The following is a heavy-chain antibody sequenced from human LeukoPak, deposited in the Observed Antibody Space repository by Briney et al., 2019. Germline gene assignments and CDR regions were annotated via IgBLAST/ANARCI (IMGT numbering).Heavy chain of an antibody. D-gene: IGHD3-10*01. J-gene: IGHJ4*02. CDR2: INHSGST. CDR3: ARAWSYGSGSYLDY. CDR1: GGSFSGFY. V-gene: IGHV4-34*01. Sequence: SETLSLTCVVYGGSFSGFYWGWIRQPPGKGLEWIAEINHSGSTNYIPSLKSRVTISADTSKNHFSLKLRSVTAADTAVYYCARAWSYGSGSYLDYWGQGTLVTVSS.